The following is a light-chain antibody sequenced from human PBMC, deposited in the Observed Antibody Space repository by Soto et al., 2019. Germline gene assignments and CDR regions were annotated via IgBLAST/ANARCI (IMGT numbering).Light chain of an antibody. CDR1: QSVFYSPYNNNY. V-gene: IGKV4-1*01. J-gene: IGKJ3*01. CDR2: WAS. Sequence: DIVMTQSPDSLAVSLGERATINCKSSQSVFYSPYNNNYLAWYQEKPGQPPKPLFFWASTRESGVPDRFSASGSGTDFTLPISSLRAEDVAVYSCQQYYSFPFTFGPGTKVDI. CDR3: QQYYSFPFT.